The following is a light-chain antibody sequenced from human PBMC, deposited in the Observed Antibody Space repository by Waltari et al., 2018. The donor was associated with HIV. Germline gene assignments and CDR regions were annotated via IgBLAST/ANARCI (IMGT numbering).Light chain of an antibody. J-gene: IGLJ3*02. CDR3: SSYAGSNNRWV. CDR2: EVS. V-gene: IGLV2-8*01. CDR1: SSDVGGYNY. Sequence: QSALTQPPSASGSPGQSVTISCTGTSSDVGGYNYVSWYQHHPGKAPKLMIYEVSKRRSGVPERFSGSKSGSTASLTVSGLQAEEEADYYCSSYAGSNNRWVFGGGTKLTAL.